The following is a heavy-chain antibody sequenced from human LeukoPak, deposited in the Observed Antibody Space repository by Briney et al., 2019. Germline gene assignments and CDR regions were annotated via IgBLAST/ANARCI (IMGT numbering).Heavy chain of an antibody. CDR2: ISSSSSYI. CDR3: ARGRAARPGYDASDI. V-gene: IGHV3-21*01. J-gene: IGHJ3*02. CDR1: GFTFSSYS. D-gene: IGHD6-6*01. Sequence: PGGSLRLSCAASGFTFSSYSMNWVRQAPGKGLEWVSSISSSSSYIYYADSVKGRFTISRDNAKNSLYLQMNSLRAEDTAVYYCARGRAARPGYDASDIWGQGTMVTASS.